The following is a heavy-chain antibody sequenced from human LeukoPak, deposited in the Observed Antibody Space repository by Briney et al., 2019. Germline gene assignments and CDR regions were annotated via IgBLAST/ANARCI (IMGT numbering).Heavy chain of an antibody. CDR2: ISSSSSYI. V-gene: IGHV3-21*01. Sequence: GGSLRLSCAASGFTFSSYSMNWARQAPGKGLEWVSSISSSSSYIYYADSVKGRFTISRDSAKNSLYLQMNSLRAEDTAVYYCARDPESYYYYMDVWGKGTTVTISS. CDR1: GFTFSSYS. CDR3: ARDPESYYYYMDV. J-gene: IGHJ6*03.